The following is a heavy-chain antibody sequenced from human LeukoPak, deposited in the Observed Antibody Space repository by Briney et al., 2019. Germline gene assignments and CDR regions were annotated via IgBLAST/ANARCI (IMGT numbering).Heavy chain of an antibody. V-gene: IGHV5-51*01. CDR2: IYPDDSDT. CDR3: ARRAPGKTRLGMDV. J-gene: IGHJ6*02. CDR1: GSIFTGFW. Sequence: GESLKISCQGSGSIFTGFWIGWVRQLPGKGLEWMGIIYPDDSDTRYSPSFQGQVTMSVDKSISTAYLQWSSLKASDTAIYFCARRAPGKTRLGMDVWGQGTSVTVSS.